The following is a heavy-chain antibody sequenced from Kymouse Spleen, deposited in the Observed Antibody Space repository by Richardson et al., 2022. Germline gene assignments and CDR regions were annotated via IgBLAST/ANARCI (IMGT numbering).Heavy chain of an antibody. CDR1: GFTFSGSA. V-gene: IGHV3-73*02. CDR2: IRSKANSYAT. CDR3: TRQQLVRDYGMDV. D-gene: IGHD6-13*01. Sequence: EVQLVESGGGLVQPGGSLKLSCAASGFTFSGSAMHWVRQASGKGLEWVGRIRSKANSYATAYAASVKGRFTISRDDSKNTAYLQMNSLKTEDTAVYYCTRQQLVRDYGMDVWGQGTTVTVSS. J-gene: IGHJ6*02.